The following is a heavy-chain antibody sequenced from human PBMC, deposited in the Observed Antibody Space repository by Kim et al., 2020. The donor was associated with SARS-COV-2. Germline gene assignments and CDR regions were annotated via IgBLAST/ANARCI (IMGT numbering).Heavy chain of an antibody. J-gene: IGHJ3*02. D-gene: IGHD2-2*02. Sequence: SETLSLTCVVYGGSFSGYYWSWIRQPPGEGLEWIGEINHSGSTNYNPSLKSRVTISVETSKNQFSLKLSSVTAADTAVYYCARGIHCKRGSCPYNAFDIWGQGTMVTVSS. CDR3: ARGIHCKRGSCPYNAFDI. CDR1: GGSFSGYY. V-gene: IGHV4-34*01. CDR2: INHSGST.